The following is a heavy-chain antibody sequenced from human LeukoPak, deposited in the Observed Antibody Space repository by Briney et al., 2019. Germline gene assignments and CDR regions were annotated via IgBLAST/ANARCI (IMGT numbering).Heavy chain of an antibody. V-gene: IGHV3-23*01. CDR1: GFTFSSYA. CDR3: AKDASGGYYDSSGSTPWFDP. CDR2: ISGSGGST. Sequence: PGGSLRLSCAASGFTFSSYAMSWVRQAPGKGLEWVSAISGSGGSTYYADSVKGRFTISRDNSKNTLYLQMNSLRAEDTAVYHCAKDASGGYYDSSGSTPWFDPWGQGTLVTVSS. J-gene: IGHJ5*02. D-gene: IGHD3-22*01.